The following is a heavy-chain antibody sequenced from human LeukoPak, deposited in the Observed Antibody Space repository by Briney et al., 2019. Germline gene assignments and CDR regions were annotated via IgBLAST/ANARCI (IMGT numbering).Heavy chain of an antibody. CDR3: GRFFNYTMGGPLNHPFDS. Sequence: PGGSLRLSCAASGFIFNSFYMNWVRQAPGKGLEWVASIKPDGSDKFYVDSVKGRFTISRDNDKNSLYLQMNSLRAEDTAIYFLGRFFNYTMGGPLNHPFDSGGRGPLFPVS. V-gene: IGHV3-7*01. D-gene: IGHD1-14*01. J-gene: IGHJ4*02. CDR1: GFIFNSFY. CDR2: IKPDGSDK.